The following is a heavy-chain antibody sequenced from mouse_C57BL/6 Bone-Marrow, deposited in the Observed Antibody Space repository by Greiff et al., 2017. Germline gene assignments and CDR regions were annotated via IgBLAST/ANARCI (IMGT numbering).Heavy chain of an antibody. CDR1: GYTFTSYW. J-gene: IGHJ2*01. Sequence: VQPQQPGAELVKPGASVKLSCKASGYTFTSYWMQWVKQRPGQGLEWIGEIDPSDSYTNYNQKFKGKATLTVDTSSSTAYMQLSSLTSEDSAVYYCARSGDAHYWGQGTTLTVSS. D-gene: IGHD3-2*02. CDR3: ARSGDAHY. V-gene: IGHV1-50*01. CDR2: IDPSDSYT.